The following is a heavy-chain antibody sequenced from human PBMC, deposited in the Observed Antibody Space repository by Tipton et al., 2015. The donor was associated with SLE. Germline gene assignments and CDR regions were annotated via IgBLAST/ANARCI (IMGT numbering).Heavy chain of an antibody. CDR2: LYTSGST. Sequence: TLSLTCTVSSGSMSSHYWSWIRQSAGNRLEWIGRLYTSGSTNYNPSLQSRASMSLDTSKNQFSLKLSSVTAADTAVYYCARDPMATTDYWGQGTLVTVSS. CDR3: ARDPMATTDY. V-gene: IGHV4-4*07. CDR1: SGSMSSHY. D-gene: IGHD4-17*01. J-gene: IGHJ4*02.